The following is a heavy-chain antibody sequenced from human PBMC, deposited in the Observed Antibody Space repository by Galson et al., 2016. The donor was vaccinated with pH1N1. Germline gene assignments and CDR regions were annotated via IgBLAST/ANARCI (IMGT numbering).Heavy chain of an antibody. V-gene: IGHV1-46*01. D-gene: IGHD6-6*01. CDR2: IDPGVGTT. CDR1: VYTFTRYY. J-gene: IGHJ4*02. CDR3: AQFSSSSGDRA. Sequence: SVKVSCKASVYTFTRYYIHWVREAPGQGLQWMGIIDPGVGTTVYSQRFQGRVTMTREMSMSTVYMEVTNLRPEDTAIYYCAQFSSSSGDRAWGQGTLVTVSS.